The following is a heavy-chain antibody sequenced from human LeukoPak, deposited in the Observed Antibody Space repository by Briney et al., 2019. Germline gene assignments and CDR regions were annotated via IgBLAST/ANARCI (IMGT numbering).Heavy chain of an antibody. V-gene: IGHV5-51*01. Sequence: GESLKISCKGSGYSFTSYWIGWVRQMPGKGLEWMGIIYPGDSDTRYSPSFQGQVTTSADKSISTAYLQWSSLKASDTAMYYCARRSWSVRGIYYYYYMDVWGKGTTVTISS. J-gene: IGHJ6*03. D-gene: IGHD3-10*01. CDR2: IYPGDSDT. CDR1: GYSFTSYW. CDR3: ARRSWSVRGIYYYYYMDV.